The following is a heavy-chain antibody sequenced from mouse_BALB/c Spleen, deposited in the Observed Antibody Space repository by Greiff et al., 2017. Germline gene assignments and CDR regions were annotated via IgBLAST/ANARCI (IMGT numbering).Heavy chain of an antibody. J-gene: IGHJ3*01. CDR3: ARSYDGYYGFAY. CDR2: IYPYNGGT. Sequence: VQLKESGPELVKPGASVKISCKASGYTFTDYNMHRVKQSHGKSLEWIGYIYPYNGGTGYNQKFKSKATLTVDNSSSTAYMELRSLTSEDSAVYYCARSYDGYYGFAYWGQGTLVTVSA. D-gene: IGHD2-3*01. V-gene: IGHV1S29*02. CDR1: GYTFTDYN.